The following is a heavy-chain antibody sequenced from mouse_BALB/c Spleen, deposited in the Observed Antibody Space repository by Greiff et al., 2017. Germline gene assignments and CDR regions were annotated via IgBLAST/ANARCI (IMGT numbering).Heavy chain of an antibody. J-gene: IGHJ2*01. Sequence: QVQLQQSGAELARPGASVKLSCKASGYTFTSYWMQWVKQRPGQGLEWIGAIYPGDGDTRYTQKFKGKATLTADKSSSTAYMQLSSLASEDSAVYYCASSPFDYWGQGTTLTVSS. CDR2: IYPGDGDT. CDR3: ASSPFDY. V-gene: IGHV1-87*01. CDR1: GYTFTSYW.